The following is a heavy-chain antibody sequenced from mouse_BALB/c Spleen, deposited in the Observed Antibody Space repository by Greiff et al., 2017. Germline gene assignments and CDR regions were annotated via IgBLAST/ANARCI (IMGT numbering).Heavy chain of an antibody. CDR3: ARDLLGLGDY. CDR2: ISDGGSYT. Sequence: EVQLVESGGGLVKPGGSLKLSCAASGFTFSDYYMYWVRQTPEKRLEWVATISDGGSYTYYPDSVKGRFTISRDNAKNNLYLQMSSLKSEDTAMYYCARDLLGLGDYWGQGTTLTVSS. D-gene: IGHD4-1*01. CDR1: GFTFSDYY. V-gene: IGHV5-4*02. J-gene: IGHJ2*01.